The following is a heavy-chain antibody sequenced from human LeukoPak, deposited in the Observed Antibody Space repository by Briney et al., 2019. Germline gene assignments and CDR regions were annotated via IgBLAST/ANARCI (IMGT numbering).Heavy chain of an antibody. CDR2: ISWNSGSI. J-gene: IGHJ4*02. CDR3: AKGGIQLWFSFDY. Sequence: GGSLRLSCAASGFTFDDYAMRWVRQAPGKGLEGVSGISWNSGSIVYADSVKGRFTISRDNAKNSLYLQMNSLRAEDMALYYCAKGGIQLWFSFDYWGQGTLVTVSS. CDR1: GFTFDDYA. V-gene: IGHV3-9*03. D-gene: IGHD5-18*01.